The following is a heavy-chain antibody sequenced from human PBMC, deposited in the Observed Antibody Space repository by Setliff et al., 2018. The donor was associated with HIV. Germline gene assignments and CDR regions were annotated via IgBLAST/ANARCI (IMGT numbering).Heavy chain of an antibody. CDR2: TSYSGLT. CDR3: ARTFGDLKHYNYYYTIDV. D-gene: IGHD3-10*01. Sequence: SETLSLTCNVSGGSISGFYWSWIRKPPGAGLEWIGYTSYSGLTNYNPSLKSRVTISMDTSKNQFSLKLSSVTAADTAVYYCARTFGDLKHYNYYYTIDVWGQGTTVTVSS. V-gene: IGHV4-59*08. J-gene: IGHJ6*02. CDR1: GGSISGFY.